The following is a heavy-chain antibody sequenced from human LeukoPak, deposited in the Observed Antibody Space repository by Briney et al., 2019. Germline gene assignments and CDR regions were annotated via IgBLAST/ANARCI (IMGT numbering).Heavy chain of an antibody. J-gene: IGHJ4*02. CDR3: AKGKAKVAAAGPFDY. CDR2: ISSSSSYI. D-gene: IGHD6-13*01. CDR1: GFTFSSYS. Sequence: GGSLRLSCAASGFTFSSYSMNWVRQAPGKGLEWVSSISSSSSYIYYADSVKSRFTISRDNAKNSLYLQMNSLRAVDTAVYYCAKGKAKVAAAGPFDYWGQGTLVTVSS. V-gene: IGHV3-21*01.